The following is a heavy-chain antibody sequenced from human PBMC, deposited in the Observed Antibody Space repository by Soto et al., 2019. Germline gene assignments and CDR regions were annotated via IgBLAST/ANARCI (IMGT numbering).Heavy chain of an antibody. CDR3: ARGNPPSFDI. V-gene: IGHV4-4*07. CDR1: GGSLSSHY. CDR2: FYTSGTT. Sequence: SETLPLTCTVSGGSLSSHYWRLIRQPAGKGLECIWRFYTSGTTNYNPSVKSRVTMSVDTSKKQFSLKLSSVTAADTAMYYCARGNPPSFDIWGQGPMVTVS. J-gene: IGHJ3*02.